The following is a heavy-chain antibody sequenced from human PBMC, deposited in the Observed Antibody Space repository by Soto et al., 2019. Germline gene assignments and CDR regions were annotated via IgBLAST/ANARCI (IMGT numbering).Heavy chain of an antibody. Sequence: GGSLRLSCEASVFTLSRFAMSWVRQAPEKGLEWVSTFSGPGGGTYYADSVKGRFTISRDNFKSSLYLQMSNLRADDTAISYCETGKSSTTTHTSFDYWGQGTPVTVSS. CDR3: ETGKSSTTTHTSFDY. CDR2: FSGPGGGT. J-gene: IGHJ4*02. CDR1: VFTLSRFA. D-gene: IGHD1-26*01. V-gene: IGHV3-23*01.